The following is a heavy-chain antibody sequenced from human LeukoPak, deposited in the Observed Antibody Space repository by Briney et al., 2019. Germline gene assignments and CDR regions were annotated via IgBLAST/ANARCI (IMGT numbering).Heavy chain of an antibody. V-gene: IGHV4-61*02. CDR2: IYTSGST. Sequence: SETLSLTCTVSGGSISSGSYYWSWIRQPAGKGLEWIGRIYTSGSTNYNPSLKSRVTISVDTSKNQFSLKLSSVTAADTAVYYCAREGVVRGVIQFSYYYYMDVWGKGTTVTISS. CDR3: AREGVVRGVIQFSYYYYMDV. J-gene: IGHJ6*03. CDR1: GGSISSGSYY. D-gene: IGHD3-10*01.